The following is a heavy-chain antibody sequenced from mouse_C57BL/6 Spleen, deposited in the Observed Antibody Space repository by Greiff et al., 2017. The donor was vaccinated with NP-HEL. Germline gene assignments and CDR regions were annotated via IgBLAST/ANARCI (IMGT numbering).Heavy chain of an antibody. D-gene: IGHD2-5*01. J-gene: IGHJ3*01. CDR1: GYTFTDYE. CDR2: IDPETGGT. CDR3: TRPYSNWAWFAY. V-gene: IGHV1-15*01. Sequence: VQLQQSGAELVRPGASVTLSCKASGYTFTDYEMHWVKRTPVHGLEWIGAIDPETGGTAYNQKFKGKAILTADKSSSTAYMELRSLTSEDSAVYYCTRPYSNWAWFAYWGQGTLVTVSA.